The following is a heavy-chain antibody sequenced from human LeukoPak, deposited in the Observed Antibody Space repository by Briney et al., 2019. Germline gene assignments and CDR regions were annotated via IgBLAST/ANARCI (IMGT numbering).Heavy chain of an antibody. Sequence: PGGSLRLSCAASGFMFSTYAMNWVRQAPGKGLEWISYIGISSGNTKYADSVKGRFTISGDKAKNSVYLQMNSLRVEDTAVYYCARDTKYAFDNWGQGTLVTVSS. CDR1: GFMFSTYA. J-gene: IGHJ4*02. V-gene: IGHV3-48*01. CDR3: ARDTKYAFDN. CDR2: IGISSGNT. D-gene: IGHD2-2*01.